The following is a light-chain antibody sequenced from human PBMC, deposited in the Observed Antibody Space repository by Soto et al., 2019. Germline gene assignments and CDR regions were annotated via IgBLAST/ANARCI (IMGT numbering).Light chain of an antibody. CDR3: NSYGGTNNYVV. J-gene: IGLJ2*01. CDR1: SSDVGGYNY. Sequence: QSALTQPPSASGSPGQSVTISCTGTSSDVGGYNYVSWYRQHPGIAPQLIIYDVNKRPSGVPDRFSGSKSGNTASLTVSGLQAEDEADYFCNSYGGTNNYVVFGGGTKLTVL. V-gene: IGLV2-8*01. CDR2: DVN.